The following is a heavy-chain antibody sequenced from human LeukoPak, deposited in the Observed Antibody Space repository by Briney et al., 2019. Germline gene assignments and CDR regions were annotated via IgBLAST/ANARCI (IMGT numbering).Heavy chain of an antibody. Sequence: ASVKVSCEASGYTFTSYAMHWVRQAPGQRLEWMGWINAGNGNTKYSQKFQGRVTITRDTSASTAYMELSSLRSEDTAVYYCARDVRELRYFDWLFRGDYFDYWGQGTLVTVSS. CDR2: INAGNGNT. CDR3: ARDVRELRYFDWLFRGDYFDY. CDR1: GYTFTSYA. D-gene: IGHD3-9*01. J-gene: IGHJ4*02. V-gene: IGHV1-3*01.